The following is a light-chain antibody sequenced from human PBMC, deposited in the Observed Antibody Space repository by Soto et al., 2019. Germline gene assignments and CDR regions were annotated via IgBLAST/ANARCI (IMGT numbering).Light chain of an antibody. Sequence: EIVMTQTPLSLSVTPGQSASISCRSSQTLLHSNGKSYLYWYLQKAGQAPQLLIYEVSKRFYGVPDRFSGRRAGADLTLKISRVEAEDVGVYYCLQSLHFPLTFGGGTKVEIK. CDR2: EVS. J-gene: IGKJ4*01. CDR3: LQSLHFPLT. V-gene: IGKV2D-29*01. CDR1: QTLLHSNGKSY.